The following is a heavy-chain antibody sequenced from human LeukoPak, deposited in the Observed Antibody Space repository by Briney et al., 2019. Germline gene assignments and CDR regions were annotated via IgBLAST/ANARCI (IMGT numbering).Heavy chain of an antibody. CDR3: AREKFASEYSSSSGVDY. J-gene: IGHJ4*02. V-gene: IGHV4-31*03. CDR2: IYYSGST. Sequence: PSQTLSLTCTVSGGSISSGGYYWSWIRQHPGKGLEWIGYIYYSGSTYYNPSLKSRVTISVDTSKNQFSLKLSSVTAADTAVYYCAREKFASEYSSSSGVDYWGQGTLVTVSS. CDR1: GGSISSGGYY. D-gene: IGHD6-6*01.